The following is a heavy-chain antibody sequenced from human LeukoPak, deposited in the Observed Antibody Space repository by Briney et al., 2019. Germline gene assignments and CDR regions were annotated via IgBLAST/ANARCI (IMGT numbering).Heavy chain of an antibody. CDR2: ISGSGGST. J-gene: IGHJ4*02. D-gene: IGHD1-26*01. CDR1: GFTFSSYA. Sequence: GGSLRLSCAGSGFTFSSYAMSWVRQAPGKGLEWVSAISGSGGSTYYTESVRGRFTISRDNSKNTLYLQMNSLRGEDTAVYYCAKRGTYYGGFDYWGQGTPVTVSS. CDR3: AKRGTYYGGFDY. V-gene: IGHV3-23*01.